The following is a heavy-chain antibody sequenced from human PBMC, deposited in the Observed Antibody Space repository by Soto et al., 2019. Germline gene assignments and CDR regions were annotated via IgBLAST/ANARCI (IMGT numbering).Heavy chain of an antibody. CDR3: AQDPRRYSSSNAKYGMDV. CDR1: GLTFDDYA. CDR2: ISWNRGSI. Sequence: EVQLVESGGGLVQPGRSLRLSCAASGLTFDDYAMHWVRQAPGKVLEWVSGISWNRGSIGYADSVKGRFTISRDNAKNSLYLQMNSLRAEDTALYYCAQDPRRYSSSNAKYGMDVWGQGTTVTVSS. V-gene: IGHV3-9*01. D-gene: IGHD6-6*01. J-gene: IGHJ6*02.